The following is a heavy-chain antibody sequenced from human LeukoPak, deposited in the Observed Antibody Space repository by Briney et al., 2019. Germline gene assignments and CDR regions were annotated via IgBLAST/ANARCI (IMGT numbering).Heavy chain of an antibody. J-gene: IGHJ3*02. CDR1: GGSISSGSYY. D-gene: IGHD1-26*01. Sequence: SETLSLTCTVSGGSISSGSYYWSWIRQPAGKGLESIGRIYTSGSTNYNPSLKSRVTISVDTSKNQFSLKLSSVTAADTAVYYCARDNSGSYFDAFDIWGQGTMVTVSS. CDR2: IYTSGST. V-gene: IGHV4-61*02. CDR3: ARDNSGSYFDAFDI.